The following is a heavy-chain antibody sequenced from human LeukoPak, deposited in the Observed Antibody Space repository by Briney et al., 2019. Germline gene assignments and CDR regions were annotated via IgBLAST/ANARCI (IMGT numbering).Heavy chain of an antibody. CDR2: IVVGSGNT. V-gene: IGHV1-58*02. Sequence: SVKVSCKASGFTFTSSAMQWVRQARGQRLEWIGWIVVGSGNTNYAQKFQERVTITRDMSTSTAYMELSSLRSEGTAVYYCAAERDYYDSWDRVAFDIWGQGTMVTVSS. CDR1: GFTFTSSA. D-gene: IGHD3-22*01. CDR3: AAERDYYDSWDRVAFDI. J-gene: IGHJ3*02.